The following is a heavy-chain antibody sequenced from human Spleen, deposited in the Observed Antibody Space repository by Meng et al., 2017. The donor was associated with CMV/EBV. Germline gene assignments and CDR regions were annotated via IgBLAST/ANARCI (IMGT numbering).Heavy chain of an antibody. CDR1: GFTVSDSY. CDR2: IHNVGNT. Sequence: GESLKISCAASGFTVSDSYMTWVRQVPGKGLEWVSTIHNVGNTYYADSVKGRFTISRDNAKNSLYLQMNSLRAEDTAMYYCARGIYYDSSGPSPSWWFDPWGQGTLVTVSS. CDR3: ARGIYYDSSGPSPSWWFDP. V-gene: IGHV3-69-1*01. J-gene: IGHJ5*02. D-gene: IGHD3-22*01.